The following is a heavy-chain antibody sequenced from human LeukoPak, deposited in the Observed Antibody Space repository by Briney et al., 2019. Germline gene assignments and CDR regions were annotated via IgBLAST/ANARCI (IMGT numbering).Heavy chain of an antibody. CDR2: MNPNSGDT. CDR1: GYTFTGYY. CDR3: VPRGDGGFDY. D-gene: IGHD3-16*01. V-gene: IGHV1-2*06. J-gene: IGHJ4*02. Sequence: ASVKVSCKTSGYTFTGYYMHWVRQTPGLGLEWMGRMNPNSGDTNYAQKFQGRVTMTRDTSINTAYMELSSLRSDDTAVYYCVPRGDGGFDYWGQGSLVTVSP.